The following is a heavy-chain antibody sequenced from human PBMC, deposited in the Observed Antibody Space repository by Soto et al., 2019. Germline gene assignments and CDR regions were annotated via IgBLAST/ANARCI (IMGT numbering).Heavy chain of an antibody. CDR1: GFTFSSYW. CDR2: IKQDGSEK. Sequence: EVQLVESGGGLVQPGGSLRLSCAASGFTFSSYWMSWVRQAPGKGLERVANIKQDGSEKYYVDSVKGRFTISRDNAKNSLYLQMNSLRAEDTAVYYCARGPHSRKERKIYWFDPWGQGTLVTVSS. V-gene: IGHV3-7*01. J-gene: IGHJ5*02. CDR3: ARGPHSRKERKIYWFDP. D-gene: IGHD6-13*01.